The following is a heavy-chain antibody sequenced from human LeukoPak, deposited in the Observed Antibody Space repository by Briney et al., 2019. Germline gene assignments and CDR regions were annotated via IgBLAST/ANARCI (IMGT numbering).Heavy chain of an antibody. J-gene: IGHJ4*02. Sequence: PSETLSLTCTVPGGSISSGGYYWSWIRQYPGKGLEWIGYIYYSGSTYYNPSLKSRVIISIDTSKNQFSLNLTSVTAADTAVYYCARLNTATPSSPFDHWGQGTLVTVSS. CDR3: ARLNTATPSSPFDH. D-gene: IGHD4-17*01. CDR2: IYYSGST. V-gene: IGHV4-31*03. CDR1: GGSISSGGYY.